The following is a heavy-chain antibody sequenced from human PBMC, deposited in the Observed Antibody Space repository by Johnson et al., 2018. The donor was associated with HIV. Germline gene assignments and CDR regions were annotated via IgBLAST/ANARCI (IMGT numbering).Heavy chain of an antibody. CDR2: IGIAGDT. CDR1: GFIFSNSD. V-gene: IGHV3-13*01. D-gene: IGHD2-15*01. J-gene: IGHJ3*02. Sequence: EVQLVESGGGLVQPGGSLRLSCAASGFIFSNSDMYWVRPVTGKGLEWVSGIGIAGDTYYAGSVKGRFTVSRENAKNSLYLQLNSLRAGDTALYYCARQLAAKDAFDIWGQGTMVTVSS. CDR3: ARQLAAKDAFDI.